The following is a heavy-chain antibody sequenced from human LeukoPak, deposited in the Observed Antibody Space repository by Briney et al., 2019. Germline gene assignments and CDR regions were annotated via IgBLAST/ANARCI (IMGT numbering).Heavy chain of an antibody. V-gene: IGHV4-59*08. CDR3: ARLIVGATRSDAFDI. J-gene: IGHJ3*02. D-gene: IGHD1-26*01. Sequence: SETLSLTCTVSDASISSYYWSWIRQPPGKGLEWIGYIYYSGSTKYNPSLKSRVTISVDTSKNQFSLKLSSVTAADTAVYYCARLIVGATRSDAFDIWGQGTMVTVSS. CDR1: DASISSYY. CDR2: IYYSGST.